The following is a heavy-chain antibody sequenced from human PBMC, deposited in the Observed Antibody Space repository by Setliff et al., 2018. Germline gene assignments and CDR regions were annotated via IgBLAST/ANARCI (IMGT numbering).Heavy chain of an antibody. CDR1: GGTFSSYA. J-gene: IGHJ6*02. D-gene: IGHD3-10*01. Sequence: SVKVSCKASGGTFSSYAISWVRQAPGQGLEWMGGIIPIFGTANYAQKFQGRVTITTDESTSTAYMELSSLRSEDTAVYYCARVSRRSGLWFGELPYYYYYYGMDVWGRGTTVTVSS. CDR2: IIPIFGTA. CDR3: ARVSRRSGLWFGELPYYYYYYGMDV. V-gene: IGHV1-69*05.